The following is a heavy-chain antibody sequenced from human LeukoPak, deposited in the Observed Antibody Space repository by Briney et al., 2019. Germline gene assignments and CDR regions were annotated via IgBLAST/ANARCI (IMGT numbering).Heavy chain of an antibody. Sequence: GGSLRLSCAASGFTFSDYYMSWIRQAPGKGLEWVSYISSSGSTIYYADSVKGRFTISRDNAKNSLYLQMNSLRAEDTAVYYCASGVEYANTARDYWGQGTLVTVSS. CDR2: ISSSGSTI. V-gene: IGHV3-11*04. D-gene: IGHD2-2*01. J-gene: IGHJ4*02. CDR1: GFTFSDYY. CDR3: ASGVEYANTARDY.